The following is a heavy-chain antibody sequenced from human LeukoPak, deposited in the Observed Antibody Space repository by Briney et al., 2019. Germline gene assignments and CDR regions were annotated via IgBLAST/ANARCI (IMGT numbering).Heavy chain of an antibody. D-gene: IGHD5-18*01. CDR3: AKRGYSYGYLDY. V-gene: IGHV4-59*01. CDR1: GGSISSYY. Sequence: SETLSLTCTVPGGSISSYYWSWIRQPPGKGLEWIGCIYYSGSTNYNPSLKSRVTISVDTSKNQFSLKLSSVTAADTAVYYCAKRGYSYGYLDYWGQGTLVTVSS. CDR2: IYYSGST. J-gene: IGHJ4*02.